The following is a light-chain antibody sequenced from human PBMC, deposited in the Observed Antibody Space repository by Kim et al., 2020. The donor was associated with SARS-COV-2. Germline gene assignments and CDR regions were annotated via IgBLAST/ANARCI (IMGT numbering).Light chain of an antibody. Sequence: QSVLTQPPSASGTPGQRVTISCSGSSSNIGSNTVNWYQHLPGTAPKLLIYGNNQRPSGVPDRFSGSKSGTSASLAISGLRSEDEADYYCATWDDRLNGVFGGGTKLTVL. V-gene: IGLV1-44*01. CDR1: SSNIGSNT. J-gene: IGLJ3*02. CDR3: ATWDDRLNGV. CDR2: GNN.